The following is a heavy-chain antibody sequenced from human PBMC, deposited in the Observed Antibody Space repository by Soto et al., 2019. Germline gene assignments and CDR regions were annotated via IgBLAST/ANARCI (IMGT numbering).Heavy chain of an antibody. CDR1: GFTVSSNY. J-gene: IGHJ4*02. V-gene: IGHV3-53*01. Sequence: EVQLVESGGGLIQPGGSLRLSCAASGFTVSSNYMSWVRQAPGKGLEWVSVIYSGGSTYYADSVKGRFTISRDNSKNTLYLQMNSLRAEDTAVYYCAKDHGSIAMVRGVIGWGQGTLVTVSS. CDR3: AKDHGSIAMVRGVIG. D-gene: IGHD3-10*01. CDR2: IYSGGST.